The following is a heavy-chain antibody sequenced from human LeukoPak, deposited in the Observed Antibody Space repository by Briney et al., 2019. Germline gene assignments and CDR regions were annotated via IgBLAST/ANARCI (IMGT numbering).Heavy chain of an antibody. J-gene: IGHJ4*02. CDR3: TTDLYYDSSGYYY. CDR1: GFTFSNAW. V-gene: IGHV3-15*01. Sequence: GGSLRLSCAASGFTFSNAWMSWVRQAPGKGLEWVGRIKSKTDGGTTDYAAPVKGRFTISRDDSKNTLYLQMNSLKTEVTAVYYCTTDLYYDSSGYYYWGQGTLVTVSS. CDR2: IKSKTDGGTT. D-gene: IGHD3-22*01.